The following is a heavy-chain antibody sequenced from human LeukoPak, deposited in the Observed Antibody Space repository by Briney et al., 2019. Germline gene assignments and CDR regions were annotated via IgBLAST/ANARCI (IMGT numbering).Heavy chain of an antibody. CDR3: ARVEMATTFFDY. CDR1: GFTFSSYN. V-gene: IGHV3-21*01. D-gene: IGHD5-24*01. Sequence: GGSLRLSCAASGFTFSSYNMNWVRQAPGKGLEWVSSISSSSSYIYYADSVKGRFTISRDNAKNSLYLQMNSLRAEDTAVYYCARVEMATTFFDYWGQGTLVTVSS. J-gene: IGHJ4*02. CDR2: ISSSSSYI.